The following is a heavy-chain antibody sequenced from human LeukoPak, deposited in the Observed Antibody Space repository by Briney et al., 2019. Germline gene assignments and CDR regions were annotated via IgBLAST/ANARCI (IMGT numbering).Heavy chain of an antibody. CDR3: ARDRLRGTLGLSGFDP. V-gene: IGHV1-69*05. CDR1: GGTFSSYA. D-gene: IGHD3-10*01. J-gene: IGHJ5*02. CDR2: IIPIFGTA. Sequence: SVKVSCKASGGTFSSYAISWVRQAPGQGLEWMGGIIPIFGTANYAQKFQGRVTITTDESTSTAYMELSSLRSEDTAVYYCARDRLRGTLGLSGFDPWGQGTLVTVSS.